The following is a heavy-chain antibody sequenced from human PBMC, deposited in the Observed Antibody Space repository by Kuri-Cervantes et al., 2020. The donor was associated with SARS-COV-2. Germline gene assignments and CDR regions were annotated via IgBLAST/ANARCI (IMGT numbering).Heavy chain of an antibody. D-gene: IGHD6-19*01. V-gene: IGHV3-21*01. Sequence: GGSLRLSCAASGFTFSSYSMNWVRQAPGKGLEWVSSISSSSSYIYYADSVKGRFTISRDNAKNSLYLQMNSLGAEDAAVYYCARGGSSGWYYFDYWGQGTLVTVSS. CDR3: ARGGSSGWYYFDY. CDR1: GFTFSSYS. CDR2: ISSSSSYI. J-gene: IGHJ4*02.